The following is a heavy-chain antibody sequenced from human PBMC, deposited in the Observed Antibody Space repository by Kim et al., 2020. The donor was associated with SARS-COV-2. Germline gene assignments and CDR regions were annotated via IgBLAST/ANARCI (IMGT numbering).Heavy chain of an antibody. D-gene: IGHD3-10*01. CDR3: ARGRLWFGEGWFDP. J-gene: IGHJ5*02. CDR2: INHSGST. V-gene: IGHV4-34*01. CDR1: GGSFSGYY. Sequence: SETLSLTCAVYGGSFSGYYWSWIRQPPGKGLEWIGEINHSGSTNYNPSLKSRVTISVDTSKNQFSLKLSSVTAADTAVYYCARGRLWFGEGWFDPWGQGTLVTVSS.